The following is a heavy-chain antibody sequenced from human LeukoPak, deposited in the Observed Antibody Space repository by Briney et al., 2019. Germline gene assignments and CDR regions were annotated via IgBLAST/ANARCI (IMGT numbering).Heavy chain of an antibody. Sequence: SETLSLTCAVYGGSFSGYYWSWIRQPPGKGLEWIGEINHSGSTNYNPSLKSRVTISVDTSKNQFSLKLSSVTAADTAVYYCARAGTIGSDYWGQGTLVTVSS. D-gene: IGHD1-26*01. J-gene: IGHJ4*02. CDR3: ARAGTIGSDY. CDR1: GGSFSGYY. CDR2: INHSGST. V-gene: IGHV4-34*01.